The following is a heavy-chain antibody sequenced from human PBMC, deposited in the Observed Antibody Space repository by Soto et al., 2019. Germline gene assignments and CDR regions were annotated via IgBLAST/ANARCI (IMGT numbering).Heavy chain of an antibody. CDR1: GGTISISPYF. Sequence: SETLSLTCTVSGGTISISPYFLGWIRQPPGRGLEWIGSIDYRGTTYYNASLKSRVTLSLDTYKNQFSLKVNSLTAADTAVYFCSRRATEGFDPWGQGSRGTV. CDR3: SRRATEGFDP. V-gene: IGHV4-39*01. J-gene: IGHJ5*02. CDR2: IDYRGTT.